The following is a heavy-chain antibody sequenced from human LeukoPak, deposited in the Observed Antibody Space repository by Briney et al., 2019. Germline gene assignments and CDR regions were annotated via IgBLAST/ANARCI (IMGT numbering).Heavy chain of an antibody. CDR2: IYYSGST. CDR3: ARIIRYSSGLNWFDP. Sequence: PSETLSLTCTVSGGSISSSSDYWGWIRQPPGKGLEWIGSIYYSGSTYYNPSLKSRVTISVDTSKKQCSLKLSSVTAADTAVYYCARIIRYSSGLNWFDPWGQGTLVTVSS. CDR1: GGSISSSSDY. V-gene: IGHV4-39*01. J-gene: IGHJ5*02. D-gene: IGHD6-19*01.